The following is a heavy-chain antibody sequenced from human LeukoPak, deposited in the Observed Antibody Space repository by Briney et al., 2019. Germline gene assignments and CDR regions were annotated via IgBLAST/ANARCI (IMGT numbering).Heavy chain of an antibody. Sequence: PSETLSLTCTVSGVSISSYYWSWIRQPPGKGLEWIGYIYYSGSTNYNPSLKSRVTISVDTSKNQFSLKLSSVTAADTAVYYCARGWPFDPWGQGTLVTVSS. CDR1: GVSISSYY. CDR2: IYYSGST. CDR3: ARGWPFDP. V-gene: IGHV4-59*01. J-gene: IGHJ5*02. D-gene: IGHD2-15*01.